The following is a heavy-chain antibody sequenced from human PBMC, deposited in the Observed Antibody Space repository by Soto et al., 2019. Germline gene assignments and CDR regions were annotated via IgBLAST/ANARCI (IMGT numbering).Heavy chain of an antibody. J-gene: IGHJ1*01. Sequence: QVQLVQSGAEVKKPGSSVRVSCRTSGGTFKKYGFSWVRQAPGQGLEWMGGIIPMYGIANYGQIFQGRLTFTAHESTATVYMDLPSLHSDDTAVYYCAGEVGRTGLHLGGQGTQVTVSS. D-gene: IGHD3-9*01. CDR3: AGEVGRTGLHL. CDR2: IIPMYGIA. CDR1: GGTFKKYG. V-gene: IGHV1-69*12.